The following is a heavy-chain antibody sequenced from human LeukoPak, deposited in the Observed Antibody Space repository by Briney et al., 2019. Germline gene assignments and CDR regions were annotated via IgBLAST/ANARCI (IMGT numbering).Heavy chain of an antibody. V-gene: IGHV1-69*13. D-gene: IGHD3-22*01. CDR3: ARAIYDSSGYYYNPLDAFDI. CDR2: IIPIFGTA. J-gene: IGHJ3*02. Sequence: ASVKVSCKASGGTFSSYAISWVRQAPGQGLEWMGGIIPIFGTANYAQKFQGRVTITADESTSTAYVELSSLRSEDTAVYYCARAIYDSSGYYYNPLDAFDIWGQGTMVTVSS. CDR1: GGTFSSYA.